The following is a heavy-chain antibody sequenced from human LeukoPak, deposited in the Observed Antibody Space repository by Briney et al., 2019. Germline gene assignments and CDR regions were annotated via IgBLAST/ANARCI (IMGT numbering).Heavy chain of an antibody. CDR3: ARYYDILTGLLEDY. J-gene: IGHJ4*02. Sequence: SQTLSLTCTVSGGSISSSSYYWGWIRQPPGKGLEWIGSIYYSGSTYYNPSLKSRVTISVDTSKNQFSLKLSSVTAADTAVYYCARYYDILTGLLEDYWGQGTLVTVSS. V-gene: IGHV4-39*07. D-gene: IGHD3-9*01. CDR1: GGSISSSSYY. CDR2: IYYSGST.